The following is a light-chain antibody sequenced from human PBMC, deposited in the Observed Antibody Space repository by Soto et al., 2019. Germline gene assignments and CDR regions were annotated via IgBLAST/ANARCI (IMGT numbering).Light chain of an antibody. CDR3: QQYNDWPLT. V-gene: IGKV3-15*01. Sequence: EIVMTQSRASLYVSPGEGASISCRASQSISSNLAWYQQKPGQAPKLLIYGASTRATGFPARFSGSGSGTEITLTISSLQSEDFAVYYCQQYNDWPLTFGGGTKVEIK. J-gene: IGKJ4*01. CDR1: QSISSN. CDR2: GAS.